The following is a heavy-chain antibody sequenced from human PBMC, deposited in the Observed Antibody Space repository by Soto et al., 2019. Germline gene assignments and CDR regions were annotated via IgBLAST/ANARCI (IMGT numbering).Heavy chain of an antibody. CDR3: ARLRGEYCSSTSCRLYYYYGMDV. D-gene: IGHD2-2*01. CDR2: IYPGDSDT. CDR1: GHSFTSYL. Sequence: XESLNVSLKGSGHSFTSYLIGWVLQMPGKGLEWMGIIYPGDSDTRYSPSFQGQVTISADKSISTAYLQWSSLKASDTAMYYCARLRGEYCSSTSCRLYYYYGMDVWGQGTTVTVSS. J-gene: IGHJ6*02. V-gene: IGHV5-51*01.